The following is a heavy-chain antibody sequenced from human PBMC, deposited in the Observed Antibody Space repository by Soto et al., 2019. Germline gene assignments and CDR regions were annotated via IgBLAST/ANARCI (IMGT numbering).Heavy chain of an antibody. CDR1: GGSISSSSNH. CDR2: IYYSENT. D-gene: IGHD4-17*01. Sequence: QLQLQESGPGLVKPSETLSLTCTVSGGSISSSSNHWGWIRQPPGKGLEWIGNIYYSENTYYNPSHKSRVTESVDTSKIPFSQRLTSVTAADTAVYYCATQPPYGPLDHWGQGTLVTVSS. CDR3: ATQPPYGPLDH. J-gene: IGHJ4*02. V-gene: IGHV4-39*01.